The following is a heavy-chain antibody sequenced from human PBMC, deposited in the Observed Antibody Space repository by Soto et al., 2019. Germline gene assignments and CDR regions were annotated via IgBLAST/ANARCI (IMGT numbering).Heavy chain of an antibody. CDR2: IRSKASGGTT. CDR1: GFTFGDYA. V-gene: IGHV3-49*03. D-gene: IGHD4-4*01. CDR3: PTDSFSSTTVARFDY. Sequence: PGGSLRLSCTASGFTFGDYAMSWFRQAPGKGLEWVGFIRSKASGGTTEYAEPVKGRFAISRDDSKSMVYLQMNSLKTEDTAFYYCPTDSFSSTTVARFDYWGHGTLVTVSS. J-gene: IGHJ4*01.